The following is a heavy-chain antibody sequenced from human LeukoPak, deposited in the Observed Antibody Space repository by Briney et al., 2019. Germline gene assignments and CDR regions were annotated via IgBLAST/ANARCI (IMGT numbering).Heavy chain of an antibody. J-gene: IGHJ5*02. CDR3: ARDGEYCSGGSCWDWFDP. Sequence: ASVKVSCKASGYTFTSYDINWVRQATGQGLEWMGWMNPNSGNTGYAQKFQGRVTMTRNTSISTAHMELSSLRSEDTAVYYCARDGEYCSGGSCWDWFDPWGQGTLVTVSS. D-gene: IGHD2-15*01. CDR2: MNPNSGNT. CDR1: GYTFTSYD. V-gene: IGHV1-8*01.